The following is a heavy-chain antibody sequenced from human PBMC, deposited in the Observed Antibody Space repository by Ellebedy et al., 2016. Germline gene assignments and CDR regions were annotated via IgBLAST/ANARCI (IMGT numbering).Heavy chain of an antibody. CDR3: ARVKGFWSGYYLGYFDY. D-gene: IGHD3-3*01. V-gene: IGHV4-34*01. CDR2: INHSGST. Sequence: SETLSLTCAVYGGSFSGYYWSWIRQPPGKGLEWIGEINHSGSTNYNPSLKSRVTISVDTSKNQFSLKLSSVTAADTAVYYCARVKGFWSGYYLGYFDYWGQGTLVTVSS. J-gene: IGHJ4*02. CDR1: GGSFSGYY.